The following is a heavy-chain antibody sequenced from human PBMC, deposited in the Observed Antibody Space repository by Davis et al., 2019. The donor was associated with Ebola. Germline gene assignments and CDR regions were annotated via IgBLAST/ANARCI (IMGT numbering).Heavy chain of an antibody. J-gene: IGHJ4*02. Sequence: MPSETLSLTCAVSGGSISSGGYSWSWIRQPPGKGLEWIGYTYHSGSTYYNPSLKSRVTISVDRSKNQFSLKLSSVTAADSAVYYCARSLYSSLSHATYWGQGALVTVSS. V-gene: IGHV4-30-2*02. D-gene: IGHD6-19*01. CDR3: ARSLYSSLSHATY. CDR2: TYHSGST. CDR1: GGSISSGGYS.